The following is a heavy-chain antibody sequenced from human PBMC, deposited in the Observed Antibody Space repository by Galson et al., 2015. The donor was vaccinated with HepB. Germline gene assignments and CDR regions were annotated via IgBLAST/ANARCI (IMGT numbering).Heavy chain of an antibody. CDR3: ATARYSYGSFSDY. Sequence: SVKVSCKVSGYTLTELSMYWVRQAPGKGLEWMGGFDPEDGETIYAQKFQGRVTMTEDTSTDTAYMELSSLRSEDTAVYYCATARYSYGSFSDYWGQGTLVTVSS. D-gene: IGHD5-18*01. V-gene: IGHV1-24*01. J-gene: IGHJ4*02. CDR2: FDPEDGET. CDR1: GYTLTELS.